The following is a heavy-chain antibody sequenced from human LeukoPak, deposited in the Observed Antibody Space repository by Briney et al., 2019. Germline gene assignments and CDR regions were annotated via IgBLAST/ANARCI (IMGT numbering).Heavy chain of an antibody. J-gene: IGHJ4*02. Sequence: PGGSLRLSCAASGFSFSSYAVSWVRQAPGKGLEWVSFISDSATTIYYVDSVKGRFTISRDNAKDSLFLQMNSLRDEDTAVYYCARSRPLRGVTVDYWGQGTLVTVSS. D-gene: IGHD3-10*01. CDR1: GFSFSSYA. CDR2: ISDSATTI. V-gene: IGHV3-48*02. CDR3: ARSRPLRGVTVDY.